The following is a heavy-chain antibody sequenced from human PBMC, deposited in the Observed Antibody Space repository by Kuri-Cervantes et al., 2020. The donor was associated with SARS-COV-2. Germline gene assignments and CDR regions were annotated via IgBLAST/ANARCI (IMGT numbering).Heavy chain of an antibody. J-gene: IGHJ4*02. CDR2: IDWDDDK. CDR3: ARIRATTVIADY. V-gene: IGHV2-70*11. CDR1: GFSLNPSGMC. Sequence: SGPTLAKPTKILTLTCPFSGFSLNPSGMCVGWIRQPQGKALEWLARIDWDDDKYYNTSRKTRLTISKDTSKTQVFLTMTNMDPVNTATYYCARIRATTVIADYWGQGTLVTVSS. D-gene: IGHD4-11*01.